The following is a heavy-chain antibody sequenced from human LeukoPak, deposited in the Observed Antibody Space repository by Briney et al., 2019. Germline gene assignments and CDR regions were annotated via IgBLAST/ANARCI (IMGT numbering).Heavy chain of an antibody. D-gene: IGHD2-21*02. CDR3: AKDRAMTTVTTTITDYYCGGDCYFDY. Sequence: GGSLRLSCAASGLTFSSYAMSWVRKAPGKGLEWVSAISGSGGSTYYADSVKGRFTISRDNSKNTLYLQMNSLRAEDTAVYYCAKDRAMTTVTTTITDYYCGGDCYFDYWGQGTLVTVSS. V-gene: IGHV3-23*01. CDR2: ISGSGGST. CDR1: GLTFSSYA. J-gene: IGHJ4*02.